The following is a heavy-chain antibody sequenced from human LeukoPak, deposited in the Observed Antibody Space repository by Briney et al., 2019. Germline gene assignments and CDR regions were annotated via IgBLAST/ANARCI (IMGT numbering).Heavy chain of an antibody. CDR2: INPNSGGT. Sequence: ASVKVSCKASGYTFTGYYMHWVRQAPGQGLEWMGWINPNSGGTNYAQKFQGRVTMTRDTSISTAYMELSRLRSDDTAVYYCARVSDYSSSSGNWFDPWGQGTLVTVSS. D-gene: IGHD6-6*01. CDR3: ARVSDYSSSSGNWFDP. V-gene: IGHV1-2*02. CDR1: GYTFTGYY. J-gene: IGHJ5*02.